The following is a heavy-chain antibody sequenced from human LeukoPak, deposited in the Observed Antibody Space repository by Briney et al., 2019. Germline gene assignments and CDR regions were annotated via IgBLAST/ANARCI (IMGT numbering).Heavy chain of an antibody. V-gene: IGHV4-4*07. J-gene: IGHJ4*02. CDR1: GGSISSYY. Sequence: SETLPLTCTVSGGSISSYYWSWIRQPAGKGLEWIGRIYTSGSTNYNPSLKSRVTMSVDTSKNQFSLKLSSVTAADTAVYYCARGSSSGWPYYFDYWGQGTLVTVSS. D-gene: IGHD6-19*01. CDR2: IYTSGST. CDR3: ARGSSSGWPYYFDY.